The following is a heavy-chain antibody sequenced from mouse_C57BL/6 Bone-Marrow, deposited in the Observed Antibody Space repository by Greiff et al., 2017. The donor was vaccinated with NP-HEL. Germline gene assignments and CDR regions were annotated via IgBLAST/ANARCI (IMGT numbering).Heavy chain of an antibody. V-gene: IGHV2-2*01. J-gene: IGHJ3*01. D-gene: IGHD2-1*01. CDR1: GFSLTSYG. CDR3: ARKEGNPAY. Sequence: VQLQQSGPGLVQPSQSLSITCTVSGFSLTSYGVHWVRQSPGKGLEWLGVIWSGGSTDYNAAFISRLSISKDNSKSQVFFKMNSLQAYDTAIYYCARKEGNPAYWGQGTLVTVSA. CDR2: IWSGGST.